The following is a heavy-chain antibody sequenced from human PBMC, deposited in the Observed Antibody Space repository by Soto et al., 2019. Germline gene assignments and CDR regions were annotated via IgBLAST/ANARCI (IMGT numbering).Heavy chain of an antibody. V-gene: IGHV4-30-2*01. CDR1: GGSISSGGYS. CDR2: IYHSGST. CDR3: ARDSLHGYYFES. J-gene: IGHJ4*02. Sequence: PSETLSLTSAVAGGSISSGGYSWNWIRQPPGKGLEWIGYIYHSGSTYYNPSLKSRVTISVDKSNNQFSLKLSSVTAADTAVYYCARDSLHGYYFESWGQGTLVTVSS. D-gene: IGHD3-22*01.